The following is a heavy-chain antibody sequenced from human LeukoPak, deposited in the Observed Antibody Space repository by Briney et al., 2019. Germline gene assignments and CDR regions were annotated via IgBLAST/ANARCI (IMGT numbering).Heavy chain of an antibody. CDR2: IYYSGST. D-gene: IGHD3-22*01. V-gene: IGHV4-39*07. CDR1: GGSISSSSYY. J-gene: IGHJ5*02. CDR3: ARDHYYDSSGYGT. Sequence: SETLSLTCTVSGGSISSSSYYWGWIRQPPGKGLEWIGSIYYSGSTYYNPSLKSRVTISVDTSKNQLSLKLSSVTAADTAVYYCARDHYYDSSGYGTWGQGTLVTVFS.